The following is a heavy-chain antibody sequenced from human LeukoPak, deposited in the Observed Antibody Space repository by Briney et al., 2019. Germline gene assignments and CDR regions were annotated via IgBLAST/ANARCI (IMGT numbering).Heavy chain of an antibody. Sequence: GASVKVSCKASGYTFTGYYMHWVRQAPGQGLEWMGWINPNSGGTNYAQKFQGRVTMTRDTSISTAYMELSRLRSDDTAVYYCARALRLTFGGERGSNWFDPWGQGTLVTVSS. CDR3: ARALRLTFGGERGSNWFDP. J-gene: IGHJ5*02. V-gene: IGHV1-2*02. CDR1: GYTFTGYY. D-gene: IGHD3-16*01. CDR2: INPNSGGT.